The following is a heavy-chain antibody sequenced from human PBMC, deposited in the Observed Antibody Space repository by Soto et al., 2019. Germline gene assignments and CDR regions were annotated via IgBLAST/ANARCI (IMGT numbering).Heavy chain of an antibody. Sequence: QVQLVQSGAEVKKPGASVKVSYKASGYTFTSYAMHWVRQAPGQRLEWMGWINAGNGNTKYSQKFQGRVTITRDTSASTAYMELSSLRSEDTAVYYCARGLYSSGWSTFDYWGQGTLVTVSS. V-gene: IGHV1-3*01. CDR3: ARGLYSSGWSTFDY. CDR1: GYTFTSYA. CDR2: INAGNGNT. J-gene: IGHJ4*02. D-gene: IGHD6-19*01.